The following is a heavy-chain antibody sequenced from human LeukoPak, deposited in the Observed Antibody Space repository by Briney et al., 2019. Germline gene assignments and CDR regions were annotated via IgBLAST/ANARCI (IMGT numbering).Heavy chain of an antibody. V-gene: IGHV3-33*06. J-gene: IGHJ6*03. D-gene: IGHD3-16*01. CDR1: GFMFSRLG. CDR3: AKEGDQFRGYLDA. CDR2: IWHDVSVK. Sequence: PGGSLRLSCTASGFMFSRLGMQWVRQAPGEGLEWVAMIWHDVSVKEYADSVKGRFTISRDNSQNTLYLQMNSRRDDDTAVYYCAKEGDQFRGYLDAWGKGTTVTVSS.